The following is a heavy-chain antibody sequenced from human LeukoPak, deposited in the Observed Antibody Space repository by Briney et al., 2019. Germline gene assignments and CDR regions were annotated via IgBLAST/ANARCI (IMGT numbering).Heavy chain of an antibody. Sequence: PSETLSLTCTVSGGSISSGDYYWSWIRQPPGTGLEWIGYIYYSGSTYYNPSLKSRVTISVDTSKNQFSLKLSSVTAADTAVYYCAREEVSSYAFDIWGQGTMVTVSS. J-gene: IGHJ3*02. V-gene: IGHV4-30-4*01. CDR2: IYYSGST. CDR1: GGSISSGDYY. CDR3: AREEVSSYAFDI. D-gene: IGHD4-23*01.